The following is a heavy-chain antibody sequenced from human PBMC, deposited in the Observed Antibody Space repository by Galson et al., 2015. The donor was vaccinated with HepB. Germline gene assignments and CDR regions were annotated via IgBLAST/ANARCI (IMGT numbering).Heavy chain of an antibody. CDR3: ARDRERGGRGNYYMDV. CDR2: ISAYNGNT. J-gene: IGHJ6*03. Sequence: SVKVSCKASGYTFTSYGISWVRQAPGQGLEWMGWISAYNGNTNYAQKLQGRVTMTTDTSTSTAYMELRSRRSDDTAVYYCARDRERGGRGNYYMDVWGKGTTVTVSS. V-gene: IGHV1-18*04. CDR1: GYTFTSYG. D-gene: IGHD3-16*01.